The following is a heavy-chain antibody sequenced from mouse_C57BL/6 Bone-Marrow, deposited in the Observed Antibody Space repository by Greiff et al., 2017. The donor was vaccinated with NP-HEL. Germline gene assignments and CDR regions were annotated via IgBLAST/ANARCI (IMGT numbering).Heavy chain of an antibody. J-gene: IGHJ1*03. D-gene: IGHD1-1*01. CDR2: IHPNSGST. CDR1: GYTFTSYW. V-gene: IGHV1-64*01. Sequence: QVQLQQPGAELVKPGASVKLSCKASGYTFTSYWMHWVKQRPGQGLEWIGMIHPNSGSTNYNEKFKSKATLTVDRSSSTAYMQLSSLTSEDSAVYYCARDYYGSSYRWYLDVWGTGTTVTVSS. CDR3: ARDYYGSSYRWYLDV.